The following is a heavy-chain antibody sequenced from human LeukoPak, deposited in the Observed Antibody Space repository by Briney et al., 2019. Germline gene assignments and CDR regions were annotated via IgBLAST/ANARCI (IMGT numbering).Heavy chain of an antibody. CDR3: AKSSRLYIALASYGMDV. CDR1: GFTFSSYG. J-gene: IGHJ6*02. D-gene: IGHD5-12*01. V-gene: IGHV3-30*18. Sequence: GGSLRLSCAASGFTFSSYGMHWVRQAPGKGLEWVAVISYDGSNKYYADSVKGRFTISRDNSKNTLYLQMNSLRAEDTAVYYCAKSSRLYIALASYGMDVWGQGTTVTVSS. CDR2: ISYDGSNK.